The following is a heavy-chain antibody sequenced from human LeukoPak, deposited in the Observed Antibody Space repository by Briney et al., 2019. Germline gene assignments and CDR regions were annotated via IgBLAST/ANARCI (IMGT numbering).Heavy chain of an antibody. V-gene: IGHV3-21*01. D-gene: IGHD6-13*01. CDR1: GFTFSSYS. CDR3: ARSGSSWTRAYYFDY. CDR2: ISSSSSYI. Sequence: PGGSLRLSCAASGFTFSSYSMNWVRQAPGKGLEWVSSISSSSSYIYYADSVKGRFTISRDNAKNSLYLQMNSLRAEDTAVYYCARSGSSWTRAYYFDYWGQGTLVTVSS. J-gene: IGHJ4*02.